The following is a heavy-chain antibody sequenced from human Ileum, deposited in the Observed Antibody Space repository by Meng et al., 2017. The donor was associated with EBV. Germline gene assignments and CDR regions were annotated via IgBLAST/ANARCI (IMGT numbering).Heavy chain of an antibody. V-gene: IGHV4-34*01. D-gene: IGHD4-23*01. CDR1: GGSFNDYY. CDR2: IDQSGYT. J-gene: IGHJ5*02. Sequence: QVALLQWGKGLLKPSETPSLTCAVYGGSFNDYYWTWLRQPPGKGLEWIGEIDQSGYTKFNPSLSSRATISRDTSNNQFSLRLNSVTAADTALYYCARYGRCNGNSFYCFDPWGQGTLVTVSS. CDR3: ARYGRCNGNSFYCFDP.